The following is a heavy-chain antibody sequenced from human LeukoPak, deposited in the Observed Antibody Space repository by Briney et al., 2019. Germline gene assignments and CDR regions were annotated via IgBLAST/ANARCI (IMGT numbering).Heavy chain of an antibody. V-gene: IGHV3-23*01. Sequence: GGSLRISCAASGFTFSSYAMSWVRQAPGKGLEWVSAINSAGSTYYGDSVRGRFTISRDNSKNVLYLQMNSLRAEDTALYYCAKDQNTVATAPCDYWGQGTLVTVSS. CDR3: AKDQNTVATAPCDY. CDR2: INSAGST. CDR1: GFTFSSYA. J-gene: IGHJ4*02. D-gene: IGHD4-17*01.